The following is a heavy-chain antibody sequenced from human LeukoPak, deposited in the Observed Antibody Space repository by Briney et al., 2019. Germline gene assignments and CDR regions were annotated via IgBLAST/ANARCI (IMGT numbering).Heavy chain of an antibody. J-gene: IGHJ4*02. CDR1: GYTFTGYH. CDR2: INPNSGDT. CDR3: ARDYCSSTSCLFDY. V-gene: IGHV1-2*06. D-gene: IGHD2-2*01. Sequence: ASVKVSCKASGYTFTGYHMHWVRQAPGQRLEWMGRINPNSGDTNYAQNFQGRVTMTRDTSISTAYMELNRLRSDDTAVYCCARDYCSSTSCLFDYWGQGTLVTVSS.